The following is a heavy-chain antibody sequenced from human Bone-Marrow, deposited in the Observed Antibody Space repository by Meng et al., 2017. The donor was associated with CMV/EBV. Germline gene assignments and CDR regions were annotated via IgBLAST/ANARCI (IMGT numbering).Heavy chain of an antibody. V-gene: IGHV3-9*03. CDR3: ARERGHAIDI. Sequence: SLKISCAASGFTFDDYAMHWVRQAPGKGLEWVSGISWDSGSIGYADSVKGRFTISRDNAKNSLYLQMNSLRAEDMAMYYCARERGHAIDIWGQGTMVTVSS. CDR2: ISWDSGSI. J-gene: IGHJ3*02. CDR1: GFTFDDYA.